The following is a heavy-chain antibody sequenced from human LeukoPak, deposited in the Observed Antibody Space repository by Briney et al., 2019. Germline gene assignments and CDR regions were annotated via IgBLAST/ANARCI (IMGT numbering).Heavy chain of an antibody. CDR1: GFTFSSYW. J-gene: IGHJ4*02. Sequence: GGFLRLSCAASGFTFSSYWMHWVRQAPGKGLMWVSRINTDGSTTSYADSVKGRFTISRDNAKNTLYLQMNSLRAEDTAVYYCARVPYYGSGSYYDYWGQGTLVTVSS. CDR3: ARVPYYGSGSYYDY. V-gene: IGHV3-74*01. D-gene: IGHD3-10*01. CDR2: INTDGSTT.